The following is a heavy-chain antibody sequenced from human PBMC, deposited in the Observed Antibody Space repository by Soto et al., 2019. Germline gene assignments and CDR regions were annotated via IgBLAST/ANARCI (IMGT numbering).Heavy chain of an antibody. V-gene: IGHV4-59*01. Sequence: PSETLSLTCSVSGGSISSYYWGWIRQPPGKGLEWIGYVHYSGRTSSNPSLKSRVTISVDTSRKQFSLKLFSVTAADTAVYFCAREGNLGRWLQPLDFWGQGTLVTVPQ. CDR3: AREGNLGRWLQPLDF. CDR1: GGSISSYY. J-gene: IGHJ4*02. CDR2: VHYSGRT. D-gene: IGHD5-12*01.